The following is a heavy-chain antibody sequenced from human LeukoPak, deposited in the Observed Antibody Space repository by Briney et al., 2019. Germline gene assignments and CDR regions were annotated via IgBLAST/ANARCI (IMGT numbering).Heavy chain of an antibody. Sequence: ASVKVSCKASGYTFTSYYMHWVRQAPGQGLEWMGIINPSGGSTSYAQKFQGRVTMTRDTSTSTVYMELSRLRFDDTAIYYCARVTVPGSSWYVGWFDPWGQGNLVTVSS. D-gene: IGHD6-13*01. V-gene: IGHV1-46*01. CDR1: GYTFTSYY. CDR3: ARVTVPGSSWYVGWFDP. CDR2: INPSGGST. J-gene: IGHJ5*02.